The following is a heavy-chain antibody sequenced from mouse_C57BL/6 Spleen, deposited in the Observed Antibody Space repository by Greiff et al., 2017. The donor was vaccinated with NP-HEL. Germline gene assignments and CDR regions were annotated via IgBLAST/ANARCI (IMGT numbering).Heavy chain of an antibody. CDR3: ARGGFITTVVANFDY. J-gene: IGHJ2*01. D-gene: IGHD1-1*01. CDR2: IDPSDSYT. Sequence: VQLQQPGAELVMPGASVKLSCKASGYTFTSYWMHWVKQRPGQGLEWIGEIDPSDSYTNYNQKFKGKSTLTVDKSSSTAYMQLSSLTSEDSAVYYCARGGFITTVVANFDYWGQGTTRTVSS. CDR1: GYTFTSYW. V-gene: IGHV1-69*01.